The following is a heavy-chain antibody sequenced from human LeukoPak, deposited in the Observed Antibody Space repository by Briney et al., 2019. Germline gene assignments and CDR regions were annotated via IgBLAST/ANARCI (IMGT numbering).Heavy chain of an antibody. V-gene: IGHV3-20*04. D-gene: IGHD3-22*01. CDR3: ARAYYDSSGYLTSDY. Sequence: GGSLRLSCAASGFTFDDYGMSWVRQAPGKGLEWVSGINWNGGSTGYADSVKGRFTISRDNAKNSRYLQMNSLRAEDTALYYCARAYYDSSGYLTSDYWGQGALVTVSS. CDR2: INWNGGST. J-gene: IGHJ4*02. CDR1: GFTFDDYG.